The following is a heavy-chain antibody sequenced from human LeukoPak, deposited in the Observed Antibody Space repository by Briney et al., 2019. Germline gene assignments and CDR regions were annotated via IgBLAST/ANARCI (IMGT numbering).Heavy chain of an antibody. V-gene: IGHV3-74*01. CDR2: TKNDGDNT. D-gene: IGHD3-10*01. J-gene: IGHJ4*02. CDR1: GFTFSGYW. Sequence: PSGGSLRLSCAASGFTFSGYWMHWVRQAPGKGLVWVSRTKNDGDNTNYADSVKGRFTISRDNAKNTLCLQLDSLRAEDTAIYYCARGIARGSGSTQGYWGQGTLVTVSS. CDR3: ARGIARGSGSTQGY.